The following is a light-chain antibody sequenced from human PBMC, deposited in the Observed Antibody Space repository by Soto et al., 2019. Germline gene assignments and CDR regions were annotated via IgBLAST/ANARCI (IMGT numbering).Light chain of an antibody. J-gene: IGKJ1*01. CDR2: AAS. CDR3: QQLNSYPWT. V-gene: IGKV1-9*01. Sequence: DIQLTQSPSFLSASVGDRVTITYRASQGISSYLAWYQQKPGKAPKLLIYAASTLQSGVPSRFSGSGSGTEFTLTVSNLQPEDCATYYCQQLNSYPWTFGQGTKGEIK. CDR1: QGISSY.